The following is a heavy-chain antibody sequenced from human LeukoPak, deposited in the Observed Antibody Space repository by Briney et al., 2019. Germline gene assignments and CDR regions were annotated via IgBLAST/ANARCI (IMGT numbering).Heavy chain of an antibody. CDR3: TTARSWYGFDY. J-gene: IGHJ4*02. CDR2: IKTKTDGGTT. D-gene: IGHD6-13*01. V-gene: IGHV3-15*01. Sequence: GGSLRLSCAASGFTFSNAWMSWVRQAPGKGLEWVGRIKTKTDGGTTYYAAPVKGRFTISRDDSKNTLYLQMNSLKTEDTAVYYCTTARSWYGFDYWGQGTLVTVSS. CDR1: GFTFSNAW.